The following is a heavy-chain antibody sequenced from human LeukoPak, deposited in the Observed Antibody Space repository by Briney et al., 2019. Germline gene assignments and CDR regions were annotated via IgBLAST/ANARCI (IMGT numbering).Heavy chain of an antibody. CDR3: ARVWSSGYYYTSHWFDP. CDR1: GGSISSSSYY. D-gene: IGHD3-22*01. J-gene: IGHJ5*02. V-gene: IGHV4-31*03. CDR2: IYYSGST. Sequence: SETLSLTCTVSGGSISSSSYYWGWIRQHPGKGLEWIGYIYYSGSTYYNPSLKSRVTISVDTSKNQFSLKLSSVTAADTAVYYCARVWSSGYYYTSHWFDPWGQGTLVTVSS.